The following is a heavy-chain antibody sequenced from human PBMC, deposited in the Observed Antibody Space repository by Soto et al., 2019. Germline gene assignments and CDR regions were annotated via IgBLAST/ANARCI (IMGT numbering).Heavy chain of an antibody. J-gene: IGHJ6*02. CDR3: ARDFWFEELSGGYYHYAMDV. CDR2: IYYTGTT. D-gene: IGHD3-10*01. Sequence: PSETLSLTCTVSGGSISSSYWSWIRQPPGKGLEWIGYIYYTGTTYSSPSLKSRVIISVGASKNQFSLKLSSVTAADTAVYYCARDFWFEELSGGYYHYAMDVWGRGTTVTVSS. V-gene: IGHV4-59*01. CDR1: GGSISSSY.